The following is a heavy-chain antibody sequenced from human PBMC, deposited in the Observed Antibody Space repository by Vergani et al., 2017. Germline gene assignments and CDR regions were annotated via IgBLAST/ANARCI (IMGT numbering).Heavy chain of an antibody. V-gene: IGHV4-4*07. CDR1: GGSISSYY. CDR3: ARDQSWYSSGWYSGGFDY. J-gene: IGHJ4*02. Sequence: QVQLQESGPGLVKPSETLSLPCPVSGGSISSYYWRWIRQPAGKGLEWIGRIYTSGSTNYNPSLKSRVTMSVDTSKNQFSLKLSSVTAADTAVYYCARDQSWYSSGWYSGGFDYWGQGTLVTVSS. D-gene: IGHD6-19*01. CDR2: IYTSGST.